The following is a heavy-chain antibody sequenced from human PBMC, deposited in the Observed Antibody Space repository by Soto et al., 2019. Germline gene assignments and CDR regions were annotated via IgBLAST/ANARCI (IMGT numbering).Heavy chain of an antibody. V-gene: IGHV1-46*01. J-gene: IGHJ2*01. CDR2: INPSGGST. Sequence: GASVKVSCKASGYTFTSYYMHWVRQAPGQGLEWMGIINPSGGSTSYAQKFQGRVTMTSDTSTSTVYMEMSSLRSEDTAVYYCARVAGWLQNDWYFDLWGRGTLVTVSS. D-gene: IGHD5-12*01. CDR1: GYTFTSYY. CDR3: ARVAGWLQNDWYFDL.